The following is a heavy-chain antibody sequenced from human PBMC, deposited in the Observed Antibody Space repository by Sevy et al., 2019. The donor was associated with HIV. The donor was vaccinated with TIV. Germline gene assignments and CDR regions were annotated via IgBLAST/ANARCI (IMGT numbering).Heavy chain of an antibody. CDR2: INPKSGDT. V-gene: IGHV1-2*06. J-gene: IGHJ4*02. D-gene: IGHD4-17*01. Sequence: ASVKVSCKTSGYTFTTYYMHWVRQAPGQGLEWMGRINPKSGDTNYAQKFQGRVTLTRDTSISTAYMELSRLTSDDTAVYYCARLTTINPFDYWGQGTLVTVSS. CDR1: GYTFTTYY. CDR3: ARLTTINPFDY.